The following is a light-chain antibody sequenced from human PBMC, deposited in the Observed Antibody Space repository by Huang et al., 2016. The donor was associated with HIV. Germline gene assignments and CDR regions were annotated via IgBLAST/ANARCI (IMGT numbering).Light chain of an antibody. Sequence: DTVMTQTPATLSVSPGTGATLSGRASQSVGSKLAWFQQKPGQAPRLLIHGASTRATGIPARFSGSGSGTEFTLTISSLQSEDFAVYYCQQYNNWPYTFGQGTKLEIK. J-gene: IGKJ2*01. CDR1: QSVGSK. CDR2: GAS. V-gene: IGKV3-15*01. CDR3: QQYNNWPYT.